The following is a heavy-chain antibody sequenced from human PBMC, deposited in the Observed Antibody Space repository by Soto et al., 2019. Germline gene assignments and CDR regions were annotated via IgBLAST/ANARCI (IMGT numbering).Heavy chain of an antibody. Sequence: GGSLRLSCAASGLTFSSYWMHWVRQAPGKGLVWVSRINSDGSSTSYADSVKGRFTISRDNAKNTLYLQMNSLRAEDTAVYYCARGRDGYKTPMDVWGQGTTVTVSS. CDR2: INSDGSST. CDR3: ARGRDGYKTPMDV. D-gene: IGHD5-12*01. V-gene: IGHV3-74*01. CDR1: GLTFSSYW. J-gene: IGHJ6*02.